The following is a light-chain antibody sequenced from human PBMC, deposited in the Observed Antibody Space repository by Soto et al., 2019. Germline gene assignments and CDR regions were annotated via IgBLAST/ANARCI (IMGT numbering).Light chain of an antibody. V-gene: IGLV2-8*01. J-gene: IGLJ1*01. CDR1: GNDVGAYNY. CDR3: SSYAGSNNFV. CDR2: EVT. Sequence: QSALTQPRSVSGSPGQSVTISCTGTGNDVGAYNYVSWYQQHPGKAPKLVIYEVTKRPSGVPDRVSASKSGNTASLTVSGLRAEDEADYYCSSYAGSNNFVFGSGTKVTVL.